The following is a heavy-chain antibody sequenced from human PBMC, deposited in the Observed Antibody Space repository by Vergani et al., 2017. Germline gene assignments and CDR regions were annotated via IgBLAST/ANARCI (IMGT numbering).Heavy chain of an antibody. J-gene: IGHJ4*02. V-gene: IGHV1-18*04. CDR3: ARRSNIAAAEFDY. Sequence: VQLVQSGAEVRKPGASVTVSCTASGYIFKNYYIHWLRQAPGQAFEWMGWISAYNGNTNYAQKLQGRVTMTTDTSTSTAYMELRSLRSDDTAVYYCARRSNIAAAEFDYWGQGTLVTVSS. CDR1: GYIFKNYY. D-gene: IGHD6-13*01. CDR2: ISAYNGNT.